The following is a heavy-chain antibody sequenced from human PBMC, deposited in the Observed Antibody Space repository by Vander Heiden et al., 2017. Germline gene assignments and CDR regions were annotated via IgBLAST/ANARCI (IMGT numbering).Heavy chain of an antibody. CDR1: GFTFSSYS. J-gene: IGHJ4*02. V-gene: IGHV3-21*01. D-gene: IGHD4-17*01. CDR3: ARADYGDYVGGY. CDR2: ISSSSSYI. Sequence: EVQLVESGGGLVKPGGSLRLSCAPSGFTFSSYSMNWVRQAPGKGLEWVSSISSSSSYIYYADSVKGRFTISRDNAKNSLYLQMNSLRAEDTAVYYCARADYGDYVGGYWGQGTLVTVSS.